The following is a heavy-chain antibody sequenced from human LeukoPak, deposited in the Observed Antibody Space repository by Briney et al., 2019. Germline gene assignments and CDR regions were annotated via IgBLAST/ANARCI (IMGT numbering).Heavy chain of an antibody. V-gene: IGHV4-31*03. J-gene: IGHJ4*02. CDR2: IHYIGSS. Sequence: SETLSLTCTVSGDSSSTSHYYWSWVRQHPGTGLEWIAYIHYIGSSYYNPSLESRVTMSVDTSTNQFSLSVASVTAADTAVYYCARVRDDYFFDFWGQGILVSVSS. CDR1: GDSSSTSHYY. D-gene: IGHD3-3*01. CDR3: ARVRDDYFFDF.